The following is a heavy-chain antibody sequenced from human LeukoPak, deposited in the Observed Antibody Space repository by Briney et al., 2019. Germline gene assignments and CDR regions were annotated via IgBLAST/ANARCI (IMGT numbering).Heavy chain of an antibody. CDR2: IIPIFGTA. V-gene: IGHV1-69*13. D-gene: IGHD4-11*01. J-gene: IGHJ5*02. CDR1: GGTFSSYA. CDR3: ARDYSNWFDP. Sequence: SVKVSCKASGGTFSSYAISWVRQAPGQGLEWTGGIIPIFGTANYAQKFQGRVTITADESTSTAYMELSSLRSEDTAVYYCARDYSNWFDPWGQGTLVTVSS.